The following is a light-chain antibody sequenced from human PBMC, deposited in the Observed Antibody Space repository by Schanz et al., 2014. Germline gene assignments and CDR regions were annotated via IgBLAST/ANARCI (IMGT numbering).Light chain of an antibody. CDR1: QSVTTN. CDR3: QHYGTSPPLT. Sequence: EVVMTQSPATLSVSPGERATLSCRASQSVTTNLAWYQQKPGQAPRLLIYGASNRASGIPDRFSGSGSGTGFTLTISRLEPEDFAVYYCQHYGTSPPLTFGGGTKVEIK. J-gene: IGKJ4*01. V-gene: IGKV3-20*01. CDR2: GAS.